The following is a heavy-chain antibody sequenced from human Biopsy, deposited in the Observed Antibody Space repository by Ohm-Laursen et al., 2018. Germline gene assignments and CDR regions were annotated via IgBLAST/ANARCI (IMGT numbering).Heavy chain of an antibody. CDR2: VHYSGAT. D-gene: IGHD4-17*01. V-gene: IGHV4-39*01. CDR1: DGSINSNDYY. Sequence: SQTLSLTCIVSDGSINSNDYYWGWIRQAPGKGLERLGSVHYSGATYYNPPLTSRATISVDTAKNQLFLKLRSATAADTAVYYCARPLRGGEYEGFDLWGPGTMVSVSP. J-gene: IGHJ3*01. CDR3: ARPLRGGEYEGFDL.